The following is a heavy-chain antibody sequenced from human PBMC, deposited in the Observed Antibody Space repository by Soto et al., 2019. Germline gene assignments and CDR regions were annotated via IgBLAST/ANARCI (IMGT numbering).Heavy chain of an antibody. Sequence: PGESLKISCKGSGYSFTSYWIGWVRQMPGKGLEWMGIIYPGDSDTRYSPSFQGQVTISADKSISTAYLQWSSLKASDTAMYYCARSLGLRWGELSLMVVPWFDPWGQGTLVTVPS. J-gene: IGHJ5*02. CDR2: IYPGDSDT. D-gene: IGHD3-16*02. CDR3: ARSLGLRWGELSLMVVPWFDP. CDR1: GYSFTSYW. V-gene: IGHV5-51*01.